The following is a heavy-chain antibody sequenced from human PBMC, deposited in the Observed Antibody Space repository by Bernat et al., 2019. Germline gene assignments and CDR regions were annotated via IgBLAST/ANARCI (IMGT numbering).Heavy chain of an antibody. CDR1: GFTFSSYA. J-gene: IGHJ4*02. D-gene: IGHD1-26*01. CDR2: ISYGGNNK. Sequence: QVQLVGSGGGVVQPGRSLRLSCAASGFTFSSYAMHWVRQAPGKGLEWVAVISYGGNNKYYADSVKGRFTISRDNSKTTLFLQMNSLRAEDTAVYSCAIPLVGATFSPFDYWGQGTLVTVSS. CDR3: AIPLVGATFSPFDY. V-gene: IGHV3-30-3*01.